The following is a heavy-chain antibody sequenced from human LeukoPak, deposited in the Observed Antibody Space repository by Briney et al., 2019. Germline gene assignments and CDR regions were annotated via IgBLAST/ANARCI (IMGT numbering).Heavy chain of an antibody. CDR3: RGTVTGDDAFDI. CDR2: INHSGST. J-gene: IGHJ3*02. V-gene: IGHV4-34*03. D-gene: IGHD4-17*01. CDR1: GGSFSGYY. Sequence: SETLSLTCAVYGGSFSGYYWSWIRQPPGKGLEWIGEINHSGSTNYNPSLKSRVTISVDTSKNQFSLKLSSVTAADTAVYYCRGTVTGDDAFDIWGQGTMVTVSS.